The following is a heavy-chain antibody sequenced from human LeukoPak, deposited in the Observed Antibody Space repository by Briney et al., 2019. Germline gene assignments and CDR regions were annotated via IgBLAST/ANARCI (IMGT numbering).Heavy chain of an antibody. D-gene: IGHD6-13*01. CDR1: GFTFSKNW. CDR2: IQGDGSDT. V-gene: IGHV3-74*01. Sequence: GGSLRLSCVASGFTFSKNWMHWVRQAPGKGLVWVSRIQGDGSDTNYADSVKGRFSISRDNAKNTVYLQMTSLWAEDTGIYYCSRGTSAGGPISPFDFWGQGTVVTVSS. CDR3: SRGTSAGGPISPFDF. J-gene: IGHJ4*02.